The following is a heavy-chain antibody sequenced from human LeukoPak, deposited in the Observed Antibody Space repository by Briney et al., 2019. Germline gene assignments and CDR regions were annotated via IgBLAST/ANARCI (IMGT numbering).Heavy chain of an antibody. CDR2: IIPIFGTA. J-gene: IGHJ4*02. CDR1: GGTFSSYA. CDR3: ARAGGVEWLLPFDY. V-gene: IGHV1-69*01. Sequence: ASVKASCKASGGTFSSYAISWVRQAPGQGLEWMGGIIPIFGTANYAQKFQGRVTITADESTSTAYMELSSLRSEDTAVYYRARAGGVEWLLPFDYWGQGTLVTVS. D-gene: IGHD3-3*01.